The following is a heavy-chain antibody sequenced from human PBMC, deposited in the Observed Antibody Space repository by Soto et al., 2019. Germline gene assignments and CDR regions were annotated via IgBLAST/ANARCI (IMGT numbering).Heavy chain of an antibody. D-gene: IGHD2-8*01. CDR2: IHPSGDT. J-gene: IGHJ1*01. CDR1: GYKFTTYF. V-gene: IGHV1-46*01. CDR3: VRGYCTTTPCSGDFQH. Sequence: QVQLVQSGAEVKKPGASVKVACKASGYKFTTYFIHWVRQAPGQGLEWMRMIHPSGDTGYGQKFRGRVTMTIDTSTTTAYMELRNLTSEDTAIYFSVRGYCTTTPCSGDFQHWGQGTLVTVSS.